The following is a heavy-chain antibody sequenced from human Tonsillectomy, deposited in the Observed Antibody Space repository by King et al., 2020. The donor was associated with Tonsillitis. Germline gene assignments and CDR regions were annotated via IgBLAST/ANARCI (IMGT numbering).Heavy chain of an antibody. CDR2: IIPILGIA. CDR3: ARGGYCSSISCYRDYYYGIDV. J-gene: IGHJ6*02. CDR1: GGTFSSYA. D-gene: IGHD2-2*02. Sequence: QLVQSGAEVKKPGSSVKVSCKASGGTFSSYAISWVRQAPGQGLEWMGGIIPILGIANYAQKFQGRVTITADKSTTTAYMELSSLRSDDTAVYYCARGGYCSSISCYRDYYYGIDVWGQGTTVTVSS. V-gene: IGHV1-69*10.